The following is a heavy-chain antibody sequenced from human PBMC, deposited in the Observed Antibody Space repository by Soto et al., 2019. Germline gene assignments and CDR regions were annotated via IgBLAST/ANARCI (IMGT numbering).Heavy chain of an antibody. J-gene: IGHJ4*02. CDR2: IKQDGSEK. CDR3: ARGSGSHDY. Sequence: GGSMRLSSAASAFTFSGYWMSWVRQAPGKGLEWVANIKQDGSEKYYVDSVKGRFTISRDNAKNSLYLQMNSLRAEDTAVYYCARGSGSHDYWGQGTLVTVSS. CDR1: AFTFSGYW. D-gene: IGHD1-26*01. V-gene: IGHV3-7*05.